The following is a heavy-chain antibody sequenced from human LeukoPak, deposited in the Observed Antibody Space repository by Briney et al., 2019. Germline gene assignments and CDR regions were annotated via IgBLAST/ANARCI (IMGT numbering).Heavy chain of an antibody. V-gene: IGHV1-69*05. CDR2: IIPIFGTA. J-gene: IGHJ4*02. CDR3: ARHGSGGSCYYPY. CDR1: GGTFSSYA. Sequence: ASVKVSCKASGGTFSSYAISWVRQAPGQGLEWMGGIIPIFGTANYAQKFQGRVTITTDESTSTAYMELSSLRSEDTAVYYCARHGSGGSCYYPYWGRGTLVTVSS. D-gene: IGHD2-15*01.